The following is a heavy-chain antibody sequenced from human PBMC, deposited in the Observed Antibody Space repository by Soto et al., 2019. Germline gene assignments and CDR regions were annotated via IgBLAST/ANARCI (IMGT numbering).Heavy chain of an antibody. CDR3: ARAGNRYCSGGSCWFNAFDI. Sequence: AAVKVYCNASGATFTGYYMRCGRDTPGEGLELLGWINPNSGGRNYAQKFQGWVTMTRDTSISTAYMELSRLRSDDTAVYYCARAGNRYCSGGSCWFNAFDIWGQGTMVTVSS. V-gene: IGHV1-2*04. CDR1: GATFTGYY. CDR2: INPNSGGR. J-gene: IGHJ3*02. D-gene: IGHD2-15*01.